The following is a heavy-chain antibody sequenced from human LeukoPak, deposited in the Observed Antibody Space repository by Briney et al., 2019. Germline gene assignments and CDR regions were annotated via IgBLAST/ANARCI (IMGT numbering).Heavy chain of an antibody. CDR3: AREQTYGDYFDY. CDR2: ISSSGSTI. CDR1: GFTFRSYE. D-gene: IGHD4-17*01. Sequence: VGSLRLSCAASGFTFRSYEMIWVRQAPGKGLEWVSYISSSGSTISYADSVRGRFTISRDNAKNSLYLQMNSLRAEDTAVYYCAREQTYGDYFDYWGQGTLVTVSS. V-gene: IGHV3-48*03. J-gene: IGHJ4*02.